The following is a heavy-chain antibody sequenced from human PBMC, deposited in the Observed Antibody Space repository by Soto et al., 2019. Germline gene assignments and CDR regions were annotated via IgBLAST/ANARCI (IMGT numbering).Heavy chain of an antibody. CDR3: TTDPLSLTYYYGSGSYLNYFDY. CDR2: IKSKTDGGTT. D-gene: IGHD3-10*01. CDR1: GFTFSNAW. J-gene: IGHJ4*02. Sequence: PGGSLRLSCAASGFTFSNAWMNWVRQAPGKGLEWVGRIKSKTDGGTTDYAAPVKGRFTISRDDSKNTLYLQMNSLKTEDTAVYYCTTDPLSLTYYYGSGSYLNYFDYWGQGTLVTVSS. V-gene: IGHV3-15*07.